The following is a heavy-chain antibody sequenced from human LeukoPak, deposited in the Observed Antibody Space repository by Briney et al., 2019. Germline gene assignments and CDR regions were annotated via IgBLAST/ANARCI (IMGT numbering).Heavy chain of an antibody. CDR2: INPNDGGT. D-gene: IGHD4-17*01. V-gene: IGHV1-2*02. CDR1: GYTFTKNF. CDR3: ARDDYGDLQYFEN. J-gene: IGHJ4*02. Sequence: ASAKVSCKASGYTFTKNFLHWVRQAPGQGLEWMGWINPNDGGTLYAQKFQGRVTMTTDTSIATAYMEMSTLTSYDTAVYYCARDDYGDLQYFENWGQGTLVTVSS.